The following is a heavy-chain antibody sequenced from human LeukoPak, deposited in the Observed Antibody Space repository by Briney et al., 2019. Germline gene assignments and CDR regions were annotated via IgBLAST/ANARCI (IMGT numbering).Heavy chain of an antibody. CDR2: INPNTGDT. J-gene: IGHJ4*02. V-gene: IGHV1-2*02. D-gene: IGHD5-18*01. CDR1: GYTFTAYY. CDR3: ARSADGYTCGHFDF. Sequence: ASVKVSCKASGYTFTAYYMHWVRQAPGQGLEWVGWINPNTGDTNYAQNFQGRVTMNRDTSISTAYMELSRLRSDDTAVYYCARSADGYTCGHFDFWGQGTLVTVSS.